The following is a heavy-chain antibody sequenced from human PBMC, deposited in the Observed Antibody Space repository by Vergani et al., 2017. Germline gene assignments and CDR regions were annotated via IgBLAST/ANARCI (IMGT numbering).Heavy chain of an antibody. V-gene: IGHV3-15*01. D-gene: IGHD2-15*01. J-gene: IGHJ4*02. CDR3: TDCGGSCLY. Sequence: EVQLVQSGAEVKKPGESLKISCKGSGYSFTSYWIGWVRQMPGKGLEWVGRIKSKTDGGTTDYAAPVKGRFTISRDDSKNTLYLQMNSLKTEDTAVYYCTDCGGSCLYWGQGTLVTVSS. CDR1: GYSFTSYW. CDR2: IKSKTDGGTT.